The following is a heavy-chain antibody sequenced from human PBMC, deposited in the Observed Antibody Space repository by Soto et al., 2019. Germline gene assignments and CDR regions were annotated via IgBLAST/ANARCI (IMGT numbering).Heavy chain of an antibody. CDR2: IYWDDDK. CDR3: AHAGDYDLLTFDH. CDR1: GFSLSTYHMG. Sequence: QITLKESGPTLVRPAQTLTLTCDFSGFSLSTYHMGVAWIRQPPGKALEWLALIYWDDDKRYSPSLKDRLAIPKDTSSNQVVLTITNMDPGDTATYFCAHAGDYDLLTFDHWGPGTLVPVSS. J-gene: IGHJ4*02. D-gene: IGHD4-17*01. V-gene: IGHV2-5*02.